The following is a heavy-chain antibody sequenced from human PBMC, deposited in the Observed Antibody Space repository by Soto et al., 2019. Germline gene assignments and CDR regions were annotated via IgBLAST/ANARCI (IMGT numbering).Heavy chain of an antibody. Sequence: PSETLSLTCAVSGGSISSSNWWSWVRQPPGKGLEWIGEIYHSGSTNYNPSLKSRVTISVDKSKNQFSLKLSSVTAADTAVYYCARGTGCSGGSCYSLYYFDCWGQGTLVTVSS. CDR2: IYHSGST. J-gene: IGHJ4*02. CDR1: GGSISSSNW. CDR3: ARGTGCSGGSCYSLYYFDC. D-gene: IGHD2-15*01. V-gene: IGHV4-4*02.